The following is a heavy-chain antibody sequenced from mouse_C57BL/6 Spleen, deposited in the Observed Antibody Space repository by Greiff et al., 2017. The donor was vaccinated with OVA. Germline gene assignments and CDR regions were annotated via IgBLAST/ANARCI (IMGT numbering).Heavy chain of an antibody. Sequence: EVNLVESGGGLVKPGGSLKLSCAASGFTFSSYAMSWVRQTPEKRLEWVATISDGGSYTYYPDNVKGRFTISRDNAKNNLYLKMSHRKSEDTAMYYCARVSDYYGSSSAWFAYWGQGTLVTVSA. CDR1: GFTFSSYA. D-gene: IGHD1-1*01. V-gene: IGHV5-4*03. CDR2: ISDGGSYT. CDR3: ARVSDYYGSSSAWFAY. J-gene: IGHJ3*01.